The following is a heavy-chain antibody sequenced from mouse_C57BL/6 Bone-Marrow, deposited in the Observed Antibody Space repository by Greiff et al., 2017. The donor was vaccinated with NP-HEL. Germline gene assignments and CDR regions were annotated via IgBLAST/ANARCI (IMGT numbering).Heavy chain of an antibody. CDR3: ARRGSNYGFAY. V-gene: IGHV1-85*01. Sequence: QVQLQQSGPELVKPGASVKLSCKASGYTFTSYDINWVKQRPGQGLEWIGWIYPRDGSTKYNEKFKGKATLTVDTSSSTAYMELHSLTSEDSAVYFCARRGSNYGFAYWGQGTLVTVSA. CDR1: GYTFTSYD. CDR2: IYPRDGST. D-gene: IGHD2-5*01. J-gene: IGHJ3*01.